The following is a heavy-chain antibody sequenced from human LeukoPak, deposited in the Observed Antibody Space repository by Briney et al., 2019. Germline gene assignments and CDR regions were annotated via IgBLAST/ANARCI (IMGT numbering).Heavy chain of an antibody. J-gene: IGHJ4*02. D-gene: IGHD2-2*01. Sequence: GGSLRLSCAASGFTFSNYGMQWVRQAQGKGLEWVAVMWYDGNNKYYADSVKGRFTISRDNSKNTLYLQMNSLRAEDTAVYYCAKDRRHCSSGSCYAPVDYWGQGTLVTVSS. V-gene: IGHV3-33*06. CDR2: MWYDGNNK. CDR3: AKDRRHCSSGSCYAPVDY. CDR1: GFTFSNYG.